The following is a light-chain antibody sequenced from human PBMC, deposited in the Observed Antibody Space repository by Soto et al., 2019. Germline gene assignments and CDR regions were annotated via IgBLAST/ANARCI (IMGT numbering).Light chain of an antibody. V-gene: IGKV3-20*01. CDR2: GAS. J-gene: IGKJ4*01. CDR1: QSVNSNY. Sequence: EIVLTQSPGTLSLSPGERATLSCRASQSVNSNYLGWYQQKCGQAPRLLIFGASSRATGIPDRFSGSGSGTDFTLSISRLEPEDFAVYYCQQYGSSPLSFGGGTKVEIK. CDR3: QQYGSSPLS.